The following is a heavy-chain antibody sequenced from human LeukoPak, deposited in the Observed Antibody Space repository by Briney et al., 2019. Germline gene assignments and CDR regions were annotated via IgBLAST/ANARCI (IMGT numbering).Heavy chain of an antibody. D-gene: IGHD1-26*01. Sequence: PGGSLRLSCAASDFTVSRNYMSWVRQAPGKGLEWVSVIYSGGTTKYADSVKGRFTISRDNSKNTLYLQMNSLRAEDTAVYYCAKDREVYSGSYYFDYWGQGTLVTVSS. CDR1: DFTVSRNY. CDR2: IYSGGTT. J-gene: IGHJ4*02. CDR3: AKDREVYSGSYYFDY. V-gene: IGHV3-53*05.